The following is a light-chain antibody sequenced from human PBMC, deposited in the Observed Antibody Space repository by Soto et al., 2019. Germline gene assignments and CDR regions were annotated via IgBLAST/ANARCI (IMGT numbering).Light chain of an antibody. CDR3: QSYDSSDVV. CDR2: GNS. V-gene: IGLV1-40*01. J-gene: IGLJ2*01. CDR1: SSNIGAGYD. Sequence: QSVLTQSPSVSGAPGQRVTISCTGSSSNIGAGYDVHWYQHLPGTAPKLLIYGNSNRPSGVPDRFSGSKSGTSASLAITGLQADDESDYYCQSYDSSDVVFGGGTKLTVL.